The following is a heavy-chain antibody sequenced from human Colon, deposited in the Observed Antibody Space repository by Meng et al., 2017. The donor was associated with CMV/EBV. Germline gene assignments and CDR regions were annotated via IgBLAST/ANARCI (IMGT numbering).Heavy chain of an antibody. CDR2: IIPILGIA. J-gene: IGHJ4*02. CDR1: GGTFSSYA. CDR3: ARGPGGEFDY. D-gene: IGHD3-10*01. Sequence: SVKVSCKASGGTFSSYAISWVRQAPGQGLEWMGRIIPILGIANYAQKFQGRVTITADKSTSTTYMELSSLRSEDTAVYYCARGPGGEFDYWGQGTLVTVSS. V-gene: IGHV1-69*04.